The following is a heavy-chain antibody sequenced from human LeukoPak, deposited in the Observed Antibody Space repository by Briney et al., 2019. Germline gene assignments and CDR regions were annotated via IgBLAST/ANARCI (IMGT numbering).Heavy chain of an antibody. CDR3: ASPYCSSTSCPPRY. Sequence: SETLSLTCAVYGGSFSGYYWSWIRQPPGKGLEWIGEINHSGSTNYNPSLKSRVTISVDTSKNQFSLKLGSVTAADTAVYYCASPYCSSTSCPPRYWGQGTLVTVSS. D-gene: IGHD2-2*01. CDR1: GGSFSGYY. V-gene: IGHV4-34*01. J-gene: IGHJ4*02. CDR2: INHSGST.